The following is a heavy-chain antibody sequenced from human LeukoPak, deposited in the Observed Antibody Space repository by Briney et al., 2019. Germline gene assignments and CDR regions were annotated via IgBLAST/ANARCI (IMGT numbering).Heavy chain of an antibody. V-gene: IGHV1-69*04. CDR1: GGTFSSYA. J-gene: IGHJ4*02. CDR3: ARDRDTAMVTFDY. Sequence: SVKVSCKASGGTFSSYAISWVRQAPGQGLEWVGRIIPIFGIANYAQKFQDRVTITADKSTSTAYMELSSLRSEDTAVYYCARDRDTAMVTFDYWGQGTLVTVSS. CDR2: IIPIFGIA. D-gene: IGHD5-18*01.